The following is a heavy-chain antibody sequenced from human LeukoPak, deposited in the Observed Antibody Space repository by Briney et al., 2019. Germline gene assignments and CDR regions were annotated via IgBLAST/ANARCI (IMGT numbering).Heavy chain of an antibody. V-gene: IGHV4-59*01. CDR3: ARSSAHSYGDFHF. Sequence: SETLSLTCSVSGVSITTNYWSWIRQPPGKGLEWLGYIHHSGATSYNPSLKSRGTMSLDTSNNQFSLKVTSQTAADTAVYYCARSSAHSYGDFHFWGEGNLVTVSS. D-gene: IGHD5-18*01. J-gene: IGHJ4*02. CDR2: IHHSGAT. CDR1: GVSITTNY.